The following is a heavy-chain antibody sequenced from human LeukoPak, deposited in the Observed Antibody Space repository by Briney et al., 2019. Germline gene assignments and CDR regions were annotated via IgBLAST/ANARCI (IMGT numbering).Heavy chain of an antibody. Sequence: PGRSLSLSCAASGFTLSNYAMHWVRQAPGKGREWVAVISPDGRDKHFADSVKGRFTISRDNSGNTLYLQMSSLRGEDTAVYYCARDLDKAAKYYFDNWGQGTLVTVSS. V-gene: IGHV3-30*03. D-gene: IGHD6-25*01. CDR2: ISPDGRDK. CDR3: ARDLDKAAKYYFDN. J-gene: IGHJ4*02. CDR1: GFTLSNYA.